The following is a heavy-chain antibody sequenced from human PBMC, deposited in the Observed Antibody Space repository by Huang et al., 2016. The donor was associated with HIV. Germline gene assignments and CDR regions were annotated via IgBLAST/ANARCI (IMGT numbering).Heavy chain of an antibody. CDR1: GFSLTTSGVG. J-gene: IGHJ4*02. Sequence: QITLKESGPTLVKPTQTLTLTCTFSGFSLTTSGVGVGWIRQPPGQALEWLALIYWNDDKTYSQSLKSRRTITQATYNNQAVLTVANMDPVDTATYFCAYTNYYDTSGSPFGFWGQGTLVTVSS. CDR3: AYTNYYDTSGSPFGF. D-gene: IGHD3-22*01. CDR2: IYWNDDK. V-gene: IGHV2-5*01.